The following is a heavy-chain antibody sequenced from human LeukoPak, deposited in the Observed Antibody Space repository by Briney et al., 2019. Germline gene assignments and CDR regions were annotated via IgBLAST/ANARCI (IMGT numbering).Heavy chain of an antibody. CDR3: ARGTLRLGDLSLSNYFDP. Sequence: SETLSLTCTVSGGSMNNNYWSWIRQPAGKGLEWVGRIHSSGSTNYNPSLKSRVTMSVDTSKNQFSLKLSSVTAADTALYYGARGTLRLGDLSLSNYFDPWGQGTLVTVSS. J-gene: IGHJ5*02. CDR1: GGSMNNNY. D-gene: IGHD3-16*02. CDR2: IHSSGST. V-gene: IGHV4-4*07.